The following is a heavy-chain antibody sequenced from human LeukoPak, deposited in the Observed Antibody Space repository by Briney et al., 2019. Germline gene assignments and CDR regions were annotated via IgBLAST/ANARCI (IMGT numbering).Heavy chain of an antibody. CDR3: ARVTVTITDY. V-gene: IGHV4-34*01. CDR1: GGSFSGYY. Sequence: SETLSLTCAVYGGSFSGYYWSWIRQSPGKGLEWIGEINHSGSTNYNPSLKSRVTISVDTSKNQFSLKLSSVTAADTAVYYCARVTVTITDYWGQGTLVTVSS. CDR2: INHSGST. D-gene: IGHD4-11*01. J-gene: IGHJ4*02.